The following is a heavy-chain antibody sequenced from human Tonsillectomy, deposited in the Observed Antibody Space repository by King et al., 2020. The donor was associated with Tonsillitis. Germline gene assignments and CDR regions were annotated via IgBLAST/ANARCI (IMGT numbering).Heavy chain of an antibody. V-gene: IGHV1-46*01. J-gene: IGHJ6*02. CDR2: INPSGGST. CDR3: ARDGTIEAAAAGSDYYYYYGMDV. Sequence: QLVQSGAEVKKPGASVKVSCKASGYTFTSYYMHWVRQAPGQGLEWMGIINPSGGSTSYAQKFQGRVTMTRDTSTSTVYMELSSLRSEDTAVYYCARDGTIEAAAAGSDYYYYYGMDVWGQGTTVTVSS. D-gene: IGHD6-13*01. CDR1: GYTFTSYY.